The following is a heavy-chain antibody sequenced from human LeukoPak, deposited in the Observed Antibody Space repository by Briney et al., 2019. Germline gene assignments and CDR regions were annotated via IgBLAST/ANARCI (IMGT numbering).Heavy chain of an antibody. Sequence: PRGSLRLSCAASGFTFSSYAMHWVRQAPGKGLEWVAVISYDGSQKYHADSVKGRFTISRDNSKNTLSLQMNSLRAEDTAVYYCARGSYGDLNWGQGTLVTVSS. CDR3: ARGSYGDLN. J-gene: IGHJ4*02. D-gene: IGHD4-17*01. V-gene: IGHV3-30*04. CDR1: GFTFSSYA. CDR2: ISYDGSQK.